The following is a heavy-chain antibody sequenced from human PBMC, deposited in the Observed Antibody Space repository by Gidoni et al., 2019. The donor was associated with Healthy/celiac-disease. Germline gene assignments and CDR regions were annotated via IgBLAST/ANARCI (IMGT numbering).Heavy chain of an antibody. CDR3: AKDYSQVRGVSHEFDY. D-gene: IGHD3-10*01. CDR1: GFTFDDYA. J-gene: IGHJ4*02. V-gene: IGHV3-9*01. CDR2: ISWNSGSI. Sequence: CAASGFTFDDYAMHWVRQAPGKGLEWVSGISWNSGSIGYADSVKGRFTISRDNAKNSLYLQMNSLRAEDTALYYCAKDYSQVRGVSHEFDYWGQGTLVTVSS.